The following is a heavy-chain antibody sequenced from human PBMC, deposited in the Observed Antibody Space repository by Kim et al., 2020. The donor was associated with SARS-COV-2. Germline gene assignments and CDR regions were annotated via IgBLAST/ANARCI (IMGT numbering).Heavy chain of an antibody. J-gene: IGHJ3*02. D-gene: IGHD3-10*01. Sequence: GGSLRLSCAASGFTLSSYWMSWVRQAPGKGLEWVANIKQDGSETYYVDSVKGRFTISRDNAKNSLYLQMNSLRAEDTAVYYCARDRGDDAFDIWGQGTMVTLSS. CDR2: IKQDGSET. V-gene: IGHV3-7*03. CDR3: ARDRGDDAFDI. CDR1: GFTLSSYW.